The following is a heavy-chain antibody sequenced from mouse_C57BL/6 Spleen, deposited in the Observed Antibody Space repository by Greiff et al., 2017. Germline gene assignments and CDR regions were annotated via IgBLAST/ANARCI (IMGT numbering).Heavy chain of an antibody. Sequence: EVHLVESGGGLVKPGGSLKLSCAASGFTFSSYAMSWVRQTPEKRLEWVATISDGGSYTYYPDNVKGRFTISRDNAKNNLYLQMSHLKSEDTAMYYCARDLRVAGDYWGQGTTLTVSS. V-gene: IGHV5-4*01. CDR1: GFTFSSYA. CDR2: ISDGGSYT. J-gene: IGHJ2*01. CDR3: ARDLRVAGDY. D-gene: IGHD1-1*02.